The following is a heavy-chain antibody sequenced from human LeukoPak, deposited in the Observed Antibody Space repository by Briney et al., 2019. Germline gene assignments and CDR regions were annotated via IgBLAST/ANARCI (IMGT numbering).Heavy chain of an antibody. CDR2: IYYSGST. V-gene: IGHV4-39*07. CDR1: GGSISSSSYY. Sequence: SETLSLTCTVSGGSISSSSYYWGWIRQPPGKGLEWIGSIYYSGSTYYNPSLKSRVTISVDTSKNQFSLKLSSVTAADTAVYYCARRKFRIAVAGTIDYWGQGTLVTVSS. D-gene: IGHD6-19*01. J-gene: IGHJ4*02. CDR3: ARRKFRIAVAGTIDY.